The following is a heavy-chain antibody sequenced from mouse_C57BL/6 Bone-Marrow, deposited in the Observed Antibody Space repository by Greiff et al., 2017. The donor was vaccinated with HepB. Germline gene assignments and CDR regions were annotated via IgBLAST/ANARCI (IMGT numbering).Heavy chain of an antibody. V-gene: IGHV1-26*01. Sequence: EVQLQQSGPELVKPGASVKISCKASGYTFTDYYMNWVKQSHGKSLEWIGDINPNNGGTSYNQKFKGKATLTVDKSSSTAYMELRSLTSEDSAVYYCARCATVVDYWGQGTTLTVSS. CDR1: GYTFTDYY. CDR3: ARCATVVDY. CDR2: INPNNGGT. D-gene: IGHD1-1*01. J-gene: IGHJ2*01.